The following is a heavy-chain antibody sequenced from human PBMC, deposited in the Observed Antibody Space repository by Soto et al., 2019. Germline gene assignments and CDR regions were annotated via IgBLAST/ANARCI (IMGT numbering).Heavy chain of an antibody. CDR3: AKDRSTYYLVPPFDP. D-gene: IGHD3-10*01. V-gene: IGHV3-23*01. J-gene: IGHJ5*02. CDR1: GFTFSSDA. CDR2: ISGSGGST. Sequence: PGGSLRLSCAASGFTFSSDAMSWVRQAPGKGLEWVSAISGSGGSTYYADSVKGRFTISRDNSKNTLYLQMNSLRAEDTAVYYCAKDRSTYYLVPPFDPWGQGTLDTVSS.